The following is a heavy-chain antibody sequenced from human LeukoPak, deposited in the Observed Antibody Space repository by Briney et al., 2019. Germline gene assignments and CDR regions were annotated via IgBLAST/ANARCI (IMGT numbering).Heavy chain of an antibody. CDR3: ARGYSSGYYFNY. Sequence: SQTLSLTCTVSGGSMNSGDYYWSWIRQPPGKGLEWIGYIYYSGSTYYNPSLKSRVTISVDTSKNQFSLKLSSVTVADTAVYYCARGYSSGYYFNYWGQGTLVTVSS. V-gene: IGHV4-30-4*01. CDR2: IYYSGST. D-gene: IGHD3-22*01. CDR1: GGSMNSGDYY. J-gene: IGHJ4*02.